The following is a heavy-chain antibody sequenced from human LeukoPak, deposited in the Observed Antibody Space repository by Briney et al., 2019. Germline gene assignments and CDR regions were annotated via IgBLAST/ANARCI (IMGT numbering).Heavy chain of an antibody. J-gene: IGHJ6*03. D-gene: IGHD3-10*01. V-gene: IGHV4-61*02. CDR2: IYISGST. CDR3: ARARGDSPGIYYYMDV. CDR1: GGSISSGSYY. Sequence: PSETLSLTCTVSGGSISSGSYYWSWIRQPAGKGLEWIGRIYISGSTDYNPSLKSRVTISVDTSQNQFSLKLNSVTVADSAVYFCARARGDSPGIYYYMDVWGKGTTVTVSS.